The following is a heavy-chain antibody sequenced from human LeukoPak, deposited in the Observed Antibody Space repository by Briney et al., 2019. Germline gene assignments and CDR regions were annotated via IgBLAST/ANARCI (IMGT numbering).Heavy chain of an antibody. J-gene: IGHJ6*04. D-gene: IGHD2-2*01. Sequence: ASVKVSCKASGYTFTSYDINWVRQATGQELEWMGWMNPNSGNTGYAQKFQGRVTMTRNTSKSTAYMELRSLRSEDTAVYYCARGGIVVVPADGRGGMVRTLPDVWGKGTTVTVSS. CDR3: ARGGIVVVPADGRGGMVRTLPDV. CDR2: MNPNSGNT. V-gene: IGHV1-8*01. CDR1: GYTFTSYD.